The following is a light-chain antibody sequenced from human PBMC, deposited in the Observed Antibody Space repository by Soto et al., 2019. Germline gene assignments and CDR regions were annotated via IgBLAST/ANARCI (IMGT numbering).Light chain of an antibody. V-gene: IGKV3-20*01. CDR1: QSVSSSY. J-gene: IGKJ1*01. CDR3: QQYNSYSGT. CDR2: GAS. Sequence: EIVLTQSPGILSLSPGERATLSCRASQSVSSSYLAWNQQKSGQAPRLLIYGASSRATGIPDRFSGSGSGTDFTLTISRLEPEDFATYYCQQYNSYSGTFGQGTKVEIK.